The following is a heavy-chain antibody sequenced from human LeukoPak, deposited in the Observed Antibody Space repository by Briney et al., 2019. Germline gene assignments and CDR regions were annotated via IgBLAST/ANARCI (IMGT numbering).Heavy chain of an antibody. CDR2: IYYSGST. J-gene: IGHJ4*02. CDR1: GGSISSGGYY. V-gene: IGHV4-31*03. D-gene: IGHD2-15*01. Sequence: SETLSLTCTVSGGSISSGGYYWSWIRQHPGKGLEWIGYIYYSGSTYYNPSLKSRVTISVDTSKNQFSLKLSSVTAADTAVYYCARGYCSGGSCYSGLFDYRGQGTLVTVSS. CDR3: ARGYCSGGSCYSGLFDY.